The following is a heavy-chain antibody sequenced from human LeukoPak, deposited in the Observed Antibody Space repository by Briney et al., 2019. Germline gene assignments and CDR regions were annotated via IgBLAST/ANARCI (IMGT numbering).Heavy chain of an antibody. J-gene: IGHJ5*02. CDR1: GDSISSNNYY. CDR3: AKRIAVRPYDIDP. V-gene: IGHV4-39*01. Sequence: KASETLSLTCTVSGDSISSNNYYWGWIRQPPGTGLEWIGTISHSGSTYYNPSLKSRIAISIDTSKNQFSLKLSSVTAADTAFYYCAKRIAVRPYDIDPWGQGTLVTVSS. D-gene: IGHD6-6*01. CDR2: ISHSGST.